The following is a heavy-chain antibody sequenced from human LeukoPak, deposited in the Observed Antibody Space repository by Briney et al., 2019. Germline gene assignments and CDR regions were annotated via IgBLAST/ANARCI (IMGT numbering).Heavy chain of an antibody. CDR2: IYYSGTT. V-gene: IGHV4-39*07. Sequence: SETLSLTCTVSGGPISSSPYYWGWIRQPPGKGLEWIGSIYYSGTTHYNPSLESRVTISVDTSKNQFSLKLASVTAADTAIYYCAKGAGGFSYYNWFDPWGQGTLVTVSS. J-gene: IGHJ5*02. D-gene: IGHD5-18*01. CDR3: AKGAGGFSYYNWFDP. CDR1: GGPISSSPYY.